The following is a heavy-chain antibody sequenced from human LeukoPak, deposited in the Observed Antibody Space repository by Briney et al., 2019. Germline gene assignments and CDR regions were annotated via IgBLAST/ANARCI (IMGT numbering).Heavy chain of an antibody. D-gene: IGHD6-19*01. CDR1: GFTFGDYL. CDR3: SRGSGWLSVY. J-gene: IGHJ4*02. Sequence: GGSLRLSCTASGFTFGDYLMSWFRQAPRKGLEWIGFISGGTTEYAASVKGRFTISRDDSTSFAYLQMNSLTTEDTAVYYCSRGSGWLSVYWGQGTLVTVSS. CDR2: ISGGTT. V-gene: IGHV3-49*03.